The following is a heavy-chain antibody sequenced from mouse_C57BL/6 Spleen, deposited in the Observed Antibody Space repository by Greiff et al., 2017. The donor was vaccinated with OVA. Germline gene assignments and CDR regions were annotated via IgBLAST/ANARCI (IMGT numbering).Heavy chain of an antibody. V-gene: IGHV1-52*01. J-gene: IGHJ4*01. CDR3: ARFYDGYYYAMDY. CDR1: GYTFTSYW. D-gene: IGHD2-3*01. CDR2: IDPSDSET. Sequence: QVQLQQPGAELVRPGSSVKLSCKASGYTFTSYWMHWVKQRPIQGLEWIGNIDPSDSETHYNQKFKDKATLTVEKSSSTAYMPLSSLTSEDSAVYYCARFYDGYYYAMDYWGQGTSVTVSS.